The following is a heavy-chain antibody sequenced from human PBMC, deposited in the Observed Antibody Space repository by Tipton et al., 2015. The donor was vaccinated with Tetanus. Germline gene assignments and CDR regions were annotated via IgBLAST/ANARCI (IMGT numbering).Heavy chain of an antibody. CDR2: IYQTGST. D-gene: IGHD3-22*01. CDR3: ARSFFDGSGYKIDN. Sequence: TLSLTCNVTGALLTTGGYSWGWIRQPPGQGLEWMGYIYQTGSTYFNPSLRSRLTMSVDTSKNQFSLQLSSMTAADTAVVFCARSFFDGSGYKIDNWGQGTLVTVSS. J-gene: IGHJ4*02. CDR1: GALLTTGGYS. V-gene: IGHV4-30-2*01.